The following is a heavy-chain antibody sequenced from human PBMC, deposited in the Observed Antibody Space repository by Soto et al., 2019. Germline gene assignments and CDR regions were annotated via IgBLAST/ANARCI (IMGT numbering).Heavy chain of an antibody. V-gene: IGHV3-30*18. CDR3: AKDRRDGEYNSVYDF. CDR1: GFTLSDYG. CDR2: ISHDGTTK. D-gene: IGHD1-1*01. J-gene: IGHJ4*02. Sequence: QVQLVESGGGVVQPGRSLRLSCAASGFTLSDYGMHWVSQAPGKGLEWVAMISHDGTTKYWADSEKGRFTISRDNSKNALYLQMNSLRAEDTAVYYCAKDRRDGEYNSVYDFWGQGALVTVSS.